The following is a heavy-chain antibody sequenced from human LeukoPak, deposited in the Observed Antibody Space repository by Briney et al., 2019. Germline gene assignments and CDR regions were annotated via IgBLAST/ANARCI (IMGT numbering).Heavy chain of an antibody. Sequence: GRSLRLSCAASGFTFSSYAMHWVRQAPGKGLEWVAVISYDGSNKYYADSVKGRFTISRDNSKNTLYLQMNSLRAEDTAVYYCAKSPNYDFWSGSYYYYYMDVWGKGTTVTVSS. J-gene: IGHJ6*03. V-gene: IGHV3-30-3*02. D-gene: IGHD3-3*01. CDR3: AKSPNYDFWSGSYYYYYMDV. CDR1: GFTFSSYA. CDR2: ISYDGSNK.